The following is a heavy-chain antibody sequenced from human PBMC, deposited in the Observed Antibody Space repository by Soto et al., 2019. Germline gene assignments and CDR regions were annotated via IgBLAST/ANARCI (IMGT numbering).Heavy chain of an antibody. CDR3: ARDRYVFDY. J-gene: IGHJ4*02. D-gene: IGHD3-16*01. V-gene: IGHV3-11*05. CDR1: GFNFSDYD. Sequence: GVSMRLSCAASGFNFSDYDMTWIRQAPGKGLEWVSSLSNSGTYTNYADSVKGRFITSRDNAKNSLFLHLNSLRAEDTAVYFCARDRYVFDYWGQGALVTVS. CDR2: LSNSGTYT.